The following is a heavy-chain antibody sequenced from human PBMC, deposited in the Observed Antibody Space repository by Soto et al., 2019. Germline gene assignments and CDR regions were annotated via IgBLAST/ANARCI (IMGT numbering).Heavy chain of an antibody. D-gene: IGHD2-8*02. V-gene: IGHV3-33*01. CDR2: IWYDGSTK. Sequence: GGSLRLSCAASGFTFHTYGMNWVRQAPGKGPEWVSAIWYDGSTKHYADSVKGRFTVSRDNSKNTMYLQMNSLRVEHTAVYYCARVDCTGGNCRPYFYYCMDVWGQGTTVTVSS. CDR3: ARVDCTGGNCRPYFYYCMDV. J-gene: IGHJ6*02. CDR1: GFTFHTYG.